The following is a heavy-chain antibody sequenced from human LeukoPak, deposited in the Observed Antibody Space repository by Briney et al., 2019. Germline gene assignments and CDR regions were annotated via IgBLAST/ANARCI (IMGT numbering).Heavy chain of an antibody. D-gene: IGHD4-17*01. V-gene: IGHV4-4*02. J-gene: IGHJ4*02. CDR3: ARFYYGDYAGDGDYFDY. CDR2: IYHSGST. Sequence: SGTLSLTCAVSGGSISSSNWWSWVRQPPGKGLEWIGEIYHSGSTNYNPSLKSRVTISVDKSKNQFSLKLSSVTAADTAVYYCARFYYGDYAGDGDYFDYWGQGTLVTVSS. CDR1: GGSISSSNW.